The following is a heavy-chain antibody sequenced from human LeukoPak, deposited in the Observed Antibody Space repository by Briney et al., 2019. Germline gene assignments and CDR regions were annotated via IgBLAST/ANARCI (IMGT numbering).Heavy chain of an antibody. Sequence: PGGALRLSCAASGFTFSGFWMHWGRQAPRKGLVWVSCISFDGSDATYADSVKGRFTISRDNAKNTLHLQMDSLTVEDTAVDYCEVSNWMAPWGQGTLVTVSS. CDR3: EVSNWMAP. CDR1: GFTFSGFW. V-gene: IGHV3-74*01. CDR2: ISFDGSDA. J-gene: IGHJ5*02.